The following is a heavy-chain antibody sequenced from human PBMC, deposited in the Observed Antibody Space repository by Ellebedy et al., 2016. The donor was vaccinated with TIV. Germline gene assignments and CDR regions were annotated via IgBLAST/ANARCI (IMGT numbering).Heavy chain of an antibody. CDR3: ARSTREGNWFDP. CDR1: GDSVSSNSVA. D-gene: IGHD2-15*01. J-gene: IGHJ5*02. CDR2: TSYRSTWYT. Sequence: SQTLSLTCAISGDSVSSNSVAWNWIRQSPSRGLEWLGRTSYRSTWYTDYEESVNSRITLKADTAKNHFSLHLNSVTPEDTAVYYCARSTREGNWFDPWGQGTLVTVSS. V-gene: IGHV6-1*01.